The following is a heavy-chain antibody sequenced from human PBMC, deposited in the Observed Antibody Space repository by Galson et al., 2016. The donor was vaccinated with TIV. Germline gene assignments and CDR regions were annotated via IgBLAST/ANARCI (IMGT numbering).Heavy chain of an antibody. CDR2: ISVSGLST. CDR3: AKDWAKEVVHRQGFFDY. J-gene: IGHJ4*02. CDR1: GFTFSSHA. V-gene: IGHV3-23*01. Sequence: SLRLSCAASGFTFSSHAMSWVRQAPGKGLEWVASISVSGLSTYYADSVKGRFTVSRDNSKNTLSLQMNSLRAEDTAVYFCAKDWAKEVVHRQGFFDYWGQGTLVTVSS. D-gene: IGHD2-15*01.